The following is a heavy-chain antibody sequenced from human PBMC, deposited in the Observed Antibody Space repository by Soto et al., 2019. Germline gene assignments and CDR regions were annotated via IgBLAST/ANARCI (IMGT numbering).Heavy chain of an antibody. CDR2: ISWNSGSI. V-gene: IGHV3-9*01. Sequence: EVQLVESGGGLVQPGRSLRLSCAASGFTFDDYAMHWVRQAPGKGLEWVSGISWNSGSIGYADTVKGRITISRDNAKNCLYLKMNRLRDEDTALYYCAKVLSGTRGYYGMEVWGQGTTVTVSS. D-gene: IGHD1-26*01. CDR3: AKVLSGTRGYYGMEV. J-gene: IGHJ6*02. CDR1: GFTFDDYA.